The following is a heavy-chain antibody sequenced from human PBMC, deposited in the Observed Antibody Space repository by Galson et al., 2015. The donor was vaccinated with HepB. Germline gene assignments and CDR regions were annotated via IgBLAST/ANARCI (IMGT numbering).Heavy chain of an antibody. D-gene: IGHD6-13*01. Sequence: SVKVSCKASGGTFSSYAISWVRQAPGQGLEWMGGIIPIFGTANYAQKFQGRVTITADESTSTAYMELSSLRSEDTAVYYCARLIAAAGTSGYWGQGTLVTVSS. CDR2: IIPIFGTA. V-gene: IGHV1-69*13. CDR3: ARLIAAAGTSGY. CDR1: GGTFSSYA. J-gene: IGHJ4*02.